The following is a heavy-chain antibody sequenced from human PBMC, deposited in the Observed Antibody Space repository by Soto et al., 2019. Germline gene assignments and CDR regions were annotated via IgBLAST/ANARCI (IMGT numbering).Heavy chain of an antibody. CDR1: GYTFTSYD. CDR2: MNPNSGNT. Sequence: QVQLVQSGAEVKKPGASVKVSCKASGYTFTSYDINWVRQATGQGLEWMGWMNPNSGNTGYAQKFQGRVTMTRNTSISTAYMELSSLRSEDTAEYYCARGHDLEWFYYYYGMDVWGQGTTVTVSS. D-gene: IGHD3-3*01. V-gene: IGHV1-8*01. J-gene: IGHJ6*02. CDR3: ARGHDLEWFYYYYGMDV.